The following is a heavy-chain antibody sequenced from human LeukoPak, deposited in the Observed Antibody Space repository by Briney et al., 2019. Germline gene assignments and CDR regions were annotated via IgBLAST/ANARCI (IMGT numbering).Heavy chain of an antibody. Sequence: ASVKVSFKASGYTFTVYYMHWVRQAPGQGLEWMGWINPNGGGTNYAQKFQGRVTMTRDTSISTAYMELSRLRSDDTAVYYCARDLRHSSSWPKPYDYWGQGTLVTVSS. CDR3: ARDLRHSSSWPKPYDY. J-gene: IGHJ4*02. D-gene: IGHD6-13*01. CDR1: GYTFTVYY. V-gene: IGHV1-2*02. CDR2: INPNGGGT.